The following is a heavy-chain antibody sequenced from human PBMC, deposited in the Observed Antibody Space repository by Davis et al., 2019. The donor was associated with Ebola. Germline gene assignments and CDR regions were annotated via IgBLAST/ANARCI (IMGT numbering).Heavy chain of an antibody. J-gene: IGHJ6*02. D-gene: IGHD6-19*01. CDR3: ARDPRVAGRIYYYYYGMDV. V-gene: IGHV1-18*01. CDR2: ISAYNGNT. CDR1: GYTFTSYG. Sequence: AASVKVSCKASGYTFTSYGISWVRQAPGQGLEWMGWISAYNGNTNYAQKLQGRVTMTTDTSTSTAYMELRSLRSDDTAVYYCARDPRVAGRIYYYYYGMDVWGQGTTVTVSS.